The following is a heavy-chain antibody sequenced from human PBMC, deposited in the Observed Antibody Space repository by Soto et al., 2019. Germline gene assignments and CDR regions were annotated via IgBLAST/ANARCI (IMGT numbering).Heavy chain of an antibody. CDR3: AKDIAKRADCSSTSCYAPYYYYGMDV. J-gene: IGHJ6*02. Sequence: QVQLVESGGGVVQPGRSLRLSCAASGFTFSSYAMHWVRQAPGKGLEWVAVISYDGSNKYYADSVKGRFTISRDNSKNTLYLQMNSLRAEDTALYYCAKDIAKRADCSSTSCYAPYYYYGMDVWGQGTTVTVSS. D-gene: IGHD2-2*01. CDR2: ISYDGSNK. V-gene: IGHV3-30-3*01. CDR1: GFTFSSYA.